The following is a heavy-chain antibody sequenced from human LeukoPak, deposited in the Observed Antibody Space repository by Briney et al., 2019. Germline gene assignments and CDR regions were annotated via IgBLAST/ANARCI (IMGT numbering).Heavy chain of an antibody. V-gene: IGHV3-21*01. CDR2: ISSSSSYI. D-gene: IGHD3-22*01. CDR3: ARARRAYDSSGYYGGAFDY. J-gene: IGHJ4*02. CDR1: GFTFSSYS. Sequence: PGGSLRLSCAASGFTFSSYSMNWVRQAPGKGLEWVSSISSSSSYIYYADSVKGRFTISRDNAKNSLYLQMSSLRAEDTAVYYCARARRAYDSSGYYGGAFDYWGQGTLVTVSS.